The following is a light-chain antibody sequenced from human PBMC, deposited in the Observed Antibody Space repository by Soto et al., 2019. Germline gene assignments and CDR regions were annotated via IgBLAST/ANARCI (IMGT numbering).Light chain of an antibody. CDR1: QSVTNNF. CDR3: QQYCNPLFT. J-gene: IGKJ3*01. Sequence: LVLTQSPGTLSLYPGERATLSCGASQSVTNNFLAWYQQKPGQAPRLLIYGASSRATGVPDRFSGSGSGTDFTLNRSRLEPGDFAVYYCQQYCNPLFTFGPGTQVDIK. CDR2: GAS. V-gene: IGKV3-20*01.